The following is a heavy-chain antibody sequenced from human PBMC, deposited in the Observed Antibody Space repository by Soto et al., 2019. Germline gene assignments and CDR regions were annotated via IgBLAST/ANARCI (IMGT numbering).Heavy chain of an antibody. Sequence: SETLSLTCAVSGGPISSNYWTWIRQPPGKGLEWIGYVYNSGSTNYNPSLKSRVTISEDTSKSQFSLKLSSVTAADTAVYYCARDAGGPADYWGQGTLVTVSS. CDR1: GGPISSNY. D-gene: IGHD2-15*01. CDR2: VYNSGST. J-gene: IGHJ4*02. CDR3: ARDAGGPADY. V-gene: IGHV4-59*01.